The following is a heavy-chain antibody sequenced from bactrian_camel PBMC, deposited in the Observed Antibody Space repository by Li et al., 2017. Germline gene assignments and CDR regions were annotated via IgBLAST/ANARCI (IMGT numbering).Heavy chain of an antibody. CDR1: GYC. V-gene: IGHV3S1*01. Sequence: HVQLVESGGGSVEAGGSLRLSCVGSGYCMAWFRQAPGKEREGIAAIYTGGGSTWYDDSVRGRFTISQDNAKNTVYLQMDSLKPEDTAMYYCAARGPYCYTKLSVRDFTYWGQGTQVTVS. D-gene: IGHD2*01. CDR2: IYTGGGST. CDR3: AARGPYCYTKLSVRDFTY. J-gene: IGHJ6*01.